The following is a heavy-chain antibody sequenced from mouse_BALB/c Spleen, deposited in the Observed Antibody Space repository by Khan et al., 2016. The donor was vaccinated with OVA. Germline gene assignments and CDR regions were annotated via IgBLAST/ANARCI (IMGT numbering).Heavy chain of an antibody. Sequence: EVQRVESGGGLVQPGGSRKLSCAASGFTFSSFGMHWVRQAPKKGLEWVAYISSGSSTIYYVDTVKGRVTISRDNPKNTLFLQMTSLRSEDTAMYYCARSGGNFHWYFDVWGAGTSVTVSS. CDR2: ISSGSSTI. CDR1: GFTFSSFG. D-gene: IGHD2-1*01. J-gene: IGHJ1*01. V-gene: IGHV5-17*02. CDR3: ARSGGNFHWYFDV.